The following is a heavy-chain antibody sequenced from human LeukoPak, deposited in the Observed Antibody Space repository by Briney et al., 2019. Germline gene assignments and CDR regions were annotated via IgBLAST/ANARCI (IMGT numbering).Heavy chain of an antibody. CDR1: GLTFSSYA. CDR2: ISGSGGST. CDR3: ARGEFAWIQGSYGLNV. V-gene: IGHV3-23*01. D-gene: IGHD5-18*01. J-gene: IGHJ6*02. Sequence: GGSLRLSCAASGLTFSSYAMSWVRQAPGKGLEWVSAISGSGGSTYYADSVKGRFTISRDNAKKALYLQMNSLRAEDTAVYYRARGEFAWIQGSYGLNVWGQGTTVTVSS.